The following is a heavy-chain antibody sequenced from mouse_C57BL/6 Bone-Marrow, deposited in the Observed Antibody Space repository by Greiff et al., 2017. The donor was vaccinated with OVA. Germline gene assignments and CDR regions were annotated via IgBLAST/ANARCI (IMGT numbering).Heavy chain of an antibody. CDR1: CFNIKDDY. J-gene: IGHJ2*01. Sequence: EVQLQQSGAELVRPGASVKLSCTASCFNIKDDYMHWVKQRPEQGLEWIGWIDPENGDTEYASKFQGKATITADTSSNTAYLQLSSLTSEDTAVYYCTITTVNFDYWGQGTTLTVSS. CDR2: IDPENGDT. D-gene: IGHD1-1*01. V-gene: IGHV14-4*01. CDR3: TITTVNFDY.